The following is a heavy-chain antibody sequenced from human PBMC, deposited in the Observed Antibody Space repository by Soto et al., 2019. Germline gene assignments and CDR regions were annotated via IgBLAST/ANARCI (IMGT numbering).Heavy chain of an antibody. CDR3: AKLRDFVVLPAGILDY. CDR1: GFTFSSYG. CDR2: ISGGGDTT. Sequence: GGSLRLSCAASGFTFSSYGISWIRLSPGKGLEWVSVISGGGDTTYYTPSVKGRLTISRDDFRNTLYLQMNSLRTEDTAIYYCAKLRDFVVLPAGILDYWGPGTLVTVSS. D-gene: IGHD2-8*01. J-gene: IGHJ4*02. V-gene: IGHV3-23*01.